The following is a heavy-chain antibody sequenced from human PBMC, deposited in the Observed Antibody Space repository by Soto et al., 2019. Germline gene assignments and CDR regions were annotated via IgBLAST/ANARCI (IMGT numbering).Heavy chain of an antibody. CDR1: GGSISSGDYY. J-gene: IGHJ6*02. V-gene: IGHV4-30-4*01. CDR2: IYYSGST. CDR3: ARAANVAAAGSGYSYYYGMDV. D-gene: IGHD6-13*01. Sequence: PSETLSLTCTVSGGSISSGDYYWSWIRQPPGKGLEWIGYIYYSGSTYYNPSLKSRVTISVDTSKNQFSLKLSSVTAADTAVYYCARAANVAAAGSGYSYYYGMDVWGQGTTVTVSS.